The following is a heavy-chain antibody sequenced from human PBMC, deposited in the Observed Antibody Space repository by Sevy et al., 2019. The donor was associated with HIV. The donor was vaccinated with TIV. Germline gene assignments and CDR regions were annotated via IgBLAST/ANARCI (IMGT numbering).Heavy chain of an antibody. Sequence: GGSLRLSCAASGFTFSSYSMNWVRQAPGKGLEWVSYISSSSSTIYYADSVKARFTISRDNAKNTLYLQMNSLRAEDTAVYYCARGRIAVAVLWGQGTLVTVSS. CDR2: ISSSSSTI. D-gene: IGHD6-19*01. J-gene: IGHJ4*02. CDR1: GFTFSSYS. V-gene: IGHV3-48*01. CDR3: ARGRIAVAVL.